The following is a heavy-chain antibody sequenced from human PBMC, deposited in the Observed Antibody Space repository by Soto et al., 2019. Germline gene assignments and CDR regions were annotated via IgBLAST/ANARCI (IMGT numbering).Heavy chain of an antibody. V-gene: IGHV3-30*18. CDR1: GFTFSSFG. Sequence: PGGSLRLSCAASGFTFSSFGMHWVRQAPGKWLEWVAVISYDGTEEKYADSVKGRATVSRDNSKNTVYLQMNRLRGDDSAIYYRAKGRFDVVTISPFDHWGQGXLVTVYS. J-gene: IGHJ4*01. CDR2: ISYDGTEE. D-gene: IGHD3-3*02. CDR3: AKGRFDVVTISPFDH.